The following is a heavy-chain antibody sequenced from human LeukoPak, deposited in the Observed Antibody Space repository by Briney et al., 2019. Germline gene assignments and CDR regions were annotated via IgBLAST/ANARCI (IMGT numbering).Heavy chain of an antibody. CDR1: GFTFSSYW. D-gene: IGHD5-18*01. CDR2: INSDGSST. J-gene: IGHJ4*02. Sequence: GGSLRLSCAASGFTFSSYWMHWVRHAPGKGLVWVSRINSDGSSTSYADSVKGRFTISRDNAKNTLYLQVNSLRAEDTAVYYCARAPGYSYGYRWGQGTLVTVSS. CDR3: ARAPGYSYGYR. V-gene: IGHV3-74*01.